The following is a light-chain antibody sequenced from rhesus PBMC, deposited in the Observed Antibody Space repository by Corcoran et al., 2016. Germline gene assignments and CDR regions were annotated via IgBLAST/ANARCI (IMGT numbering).Light chain of an antibody. Sequence: EIVMTQSPATLSLSPGETATLSRRASESVGSYLAWYPQKPGPAPQLLVHRAYSRATATPDRLSGRGARTEFTLTISSLEPENVGVYHCQQCNDVLTTFGPGTKLDIK. J-gene: IGKJ3*01. CDR2: RAY. V-gene: IGKV3-40*03. CDR3: QQCNDVLTT. CDR1: ESVGSY.